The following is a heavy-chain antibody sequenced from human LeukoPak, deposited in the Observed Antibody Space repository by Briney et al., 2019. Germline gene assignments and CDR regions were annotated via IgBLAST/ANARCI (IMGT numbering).Heavy chain of an antibody. D-gene: IGHD3-22*01. V-gene: IGHV3-53*01. Sequence: GGSLRLSCAASGFAVSNNYMTWVRQAPGRGLGWVSVLYGGGTTYYADSVEGRFTISRDNSKNTLYLQMNSLRAEDTAVYYCARGLTSGYYGPVDSWGQGTLVTVSS. J-gene: IGHJ4*02. CDR3: ARGLTSGYYGPVDS. CDR1: GFAVSNNY. CDR2: LYGGGTT.